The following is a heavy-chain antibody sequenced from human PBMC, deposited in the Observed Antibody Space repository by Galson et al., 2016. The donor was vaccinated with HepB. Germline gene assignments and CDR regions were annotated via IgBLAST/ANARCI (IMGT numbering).Heavy chain of an antibody. CDR3: TTSSTRGYTYGPSAY. CDR2: IKSYTDGGTT. V-gene: IGHV3-15*01. J-gene: IGHJ4*02. Sequence: SLRLSCAASGFTFSDYAIHWVRQAPGKGLEWVGRIKSYTDGGTTEYAAPMKGRFTFSRDESNNRLYLQMNSLKTEDTAVYYCTTSSTRGYTYGPSAYWGRGTLVAVSS. D-gene: IGHD5-18*01. CDR1: GFTFSDYA.